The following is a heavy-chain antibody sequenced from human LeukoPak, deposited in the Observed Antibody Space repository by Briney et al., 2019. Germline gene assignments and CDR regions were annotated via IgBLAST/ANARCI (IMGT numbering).Heavy chain of an antibody. Sequence: PSETLSLTCTVSGGSISSSSYYWGWIRQPPGKGLEWIGSIYYSGSTYYNPSLKSRVTISVDTSKNQFSLKLSSVTAADTAVYYCARGIVGASLGGYFDYWGQGTLVTVSS. CDR3: ARGIVGASLGGYFDY. D-gene: IGHD1-26*01. CDR2: IYYSGST. CDR1: GGSISSSSYY. V-gene: IGHV4-39*07. J-gene: IGHJ4*02.